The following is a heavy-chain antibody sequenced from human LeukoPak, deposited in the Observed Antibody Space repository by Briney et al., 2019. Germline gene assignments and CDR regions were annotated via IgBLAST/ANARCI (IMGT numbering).Heavy chain of an antibody. J-gene: IGHJ5*02. V-gene: IGHV4-4*07. CDR1: GGSISSYY. CDR3: AREGGDPRWPDP. D-gene: IGHD2-21*02. CDR2: INTSGST. Sequence: SETLSLTCTASGGSISSYYWTWIRQSAGKGLEWIGRINTSGSTSYNPSLRSRVTMSVNTSKNQFSLNLTSVTAADTAVYSCAREGGDPRWPDPWGQGTLVTVSS.